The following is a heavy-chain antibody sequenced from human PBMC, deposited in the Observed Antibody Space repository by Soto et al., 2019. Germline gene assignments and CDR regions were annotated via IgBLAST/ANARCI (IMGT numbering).Heavy chain of an antibody. Sequence: GASVKVSCKASGYTFTSYGISWVRQAPGQGLEWMGWISAYNGNTNYAQKLQGRVTMTTDTSTSTAYMELRSLRSDDTAVYYCARFGVYCSCGSCYSYNLFDPWGQGTLVTVSS. D-gene: IGHD2-15*01. CDR3: ARFGVYCSCGSCYSYNLFDP. CDR2: ISAYNGNT. CDR1: GYTFTSYG. V-gene: IGHV1-18*04. J-gene: IGHJ5*02.